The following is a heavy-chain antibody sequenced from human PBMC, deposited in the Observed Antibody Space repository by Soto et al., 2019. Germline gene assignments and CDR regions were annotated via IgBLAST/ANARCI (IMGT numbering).Heavy chain of an antibody. V-gene: IGHV1-8*01. J-gene: IGHJ4*02. CDR3: ARVPITFGGVIAKD. CDR2: MNPNSGNT. CDR1: GYTFTSYD. D-gene: IGHD3-16*02. Sequence: ASVKVACKASGYTFTSYDINWVRQATGQGLEWMGWMNPNSGNTGYAQKFQGRVTMTRNTSISTAYMELSSLRSEDTAVYYCARVPITFGGVIAKDWGQGTLGTVSS.